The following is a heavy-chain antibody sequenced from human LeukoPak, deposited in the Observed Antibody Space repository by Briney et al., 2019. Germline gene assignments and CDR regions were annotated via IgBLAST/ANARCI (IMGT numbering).Heavy chain of an antibody. CDR1: GGSISSSSYY. CDR3: ARQRLPPYCSGGSCYPDNYFDY. V-gene: IGHV4-39*01. J-gene: IGHJ4*02. CDR2: IYYSRST. Sequence: SETLSLTCTVSGGSISSSSYYWGWIRQPPGKGLEWIGSIYYSRSTYYNPSLKSRVTISVDTSKNQFSLKLSSVTAADTAVYYCARQRLPPYCSGGSCYPDNYFDYWGQGTLVTVSS. D-gene: IGHD2-15*01.